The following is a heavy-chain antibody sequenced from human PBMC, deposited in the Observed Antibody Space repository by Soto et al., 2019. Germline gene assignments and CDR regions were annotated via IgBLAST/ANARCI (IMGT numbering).Heavy chain of an antibody. Sequence: SETLSLTCAVSGGSISSSNWWSWVRQPPGKGLEWIGEIYHSGSTNYNPSLKSRVTISVDKSKNQFSLKLSSVTAADTAVYYCAGSKHYYYYGMDVWGQGTTVTVSS. V-gene: IGHV4-4*02. CDR1: GGSISSSNW. D-gene: IGHD1-26*01. J-gene: IGHJ6*02. CDR3: AGSKHYYYYGMDV. CDR2: IYHSGST.